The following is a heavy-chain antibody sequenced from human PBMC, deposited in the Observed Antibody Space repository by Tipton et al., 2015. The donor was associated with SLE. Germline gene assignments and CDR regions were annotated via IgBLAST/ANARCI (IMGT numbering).Heavy chain of an antibody. J-gene: IGHJ4*02. V-gene: IGHV3-48*01. CDR2: ISSSSSTI. CDR3: ARDRHDSSVYYFDY. Sequence: SLRLSCAASGFTFSSYSMNWVRQAPGKGLEWVSYISSSSSTIYYADSVKGRFTISRDNAKNSLYLQMNSLRAEDTAVYYCARDRHDSSVYYFDYWAREPWSPSPQ. D-gene: IGHD3-22*01. CDR1: GFTFSSYS.